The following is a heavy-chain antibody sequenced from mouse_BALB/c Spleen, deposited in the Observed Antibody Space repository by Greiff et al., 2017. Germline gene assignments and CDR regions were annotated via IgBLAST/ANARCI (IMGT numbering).Heavy chain of an antibody. CDR1: GYSITSGYY. J-gene: IGHJ2*01. V-gene: IGHV3-6*02. Sequence: EVKLMESGPGLVKPSQSLSLTCSVTGYSITSGYYWNWIRQFPGNKLEWMGYISYDGSNNYNPSLKNRISITRDTSKNQIFLKLNSVTTEDTATYYCARIITTYYFDYWGQGTTLTVSS. CDR2: ISYDGSN. CDR3: ARIITTYYFDY. D-gene: IGHD1-1*01.